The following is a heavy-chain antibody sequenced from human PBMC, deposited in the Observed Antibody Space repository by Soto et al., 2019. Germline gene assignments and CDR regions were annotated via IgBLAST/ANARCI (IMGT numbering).Heavy chain of an antibody. CDR1: GYTLTELS. CDR3: ATDPYYDYIWGSYRYGPALSY. J-gene: IGHJ4*02. V-gene: IGHV1-24*01. D-gene: IGHD3-16*02. Sequence: ASVKVSCKVSGYTLTELSMHWVRQAPGKGLEWMGGFDPEDGETIYAQKFQGRVTMTEDTSTDTAYMELSSLSSEDTAVYYCATDPYYDYIWGSYRYGPALSYWGQGTLVTVSS. CDR2: FDPEDGET.